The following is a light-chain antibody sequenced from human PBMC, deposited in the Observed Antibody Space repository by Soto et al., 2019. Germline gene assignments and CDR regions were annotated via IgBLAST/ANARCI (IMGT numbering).Light chain of an antibody. J-gene: IGKJ4*01. CDR2: AAS. CDR1: QGISSF. V-gene: IGKV1-9*01. CDR3: QQLRSYPLT. Sequence: IQLTQSPSSLSASVGDRVTITCRASQGISSFLAWYQQNPGKAPKLLIYAASTLQSGVPSRFSGSGSGTDFTLTISSLQPEDFTTYYCQQLRSYPLTVGGGTKVEIK.